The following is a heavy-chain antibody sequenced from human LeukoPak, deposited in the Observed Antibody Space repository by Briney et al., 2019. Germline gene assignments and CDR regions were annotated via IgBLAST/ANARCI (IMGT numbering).Heavy chain of an antibody. CDR1: GGSISSYY. CDR3: ARGLPSSHYYFDY. CDR2: IYYSGSI. J-gene: IGHJ4*02. Sequence: PSETLSLTCTVSGGSISSYYWSWIRQPPGKGLEWIGYIYYSGSINYNPSLKSRVTISVDTSKNQFSPKLSSVTAADTAVYYCARGLPSSHYYFDYWGQGTLVTVSS. D-gene: IGHD2-21*02. V-gene: IGHV4-59*01.